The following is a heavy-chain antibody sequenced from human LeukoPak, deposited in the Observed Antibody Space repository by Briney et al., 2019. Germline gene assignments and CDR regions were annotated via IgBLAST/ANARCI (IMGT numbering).Heavy chain of an antibody. CDR1: GYTFTGYL. CDR2: INPNSGGT. CDR3: AREEYSSSRAYGCAFDI. V-gene: IGHV1-2*02. Sequence: ASVKVSCKASGYTFTGYLIHWVRQAPGQGLEYMGWINPNSGGTKYAQKFQGRVTMTRDTSTSTASMEVSRLRSDDTAVYFCAREEYSSSRAYGCAFDIWGQGTMVTVSS. D-gene: IGHD6-6*01. J-gene: IGHJ3*02.